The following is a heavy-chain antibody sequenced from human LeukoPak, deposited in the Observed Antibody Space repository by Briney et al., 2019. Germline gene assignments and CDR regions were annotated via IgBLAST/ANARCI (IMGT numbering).Heavy chain of an antibody. CDR2: ISSNRGYI. Sequence: PGGSLRLSCAGSGFSFSTYALHWVRQAPGKGLEYVSGISSNRGYIYYSNSVKSRFTNSRDNSKNTVYLQMGSLRAEDMAVYYCARGRKSGTYKYYFDYWGQGTLVTVSS. D-gene: IGHD1-26*01. CDR3: ARGRKSGTYKYYFDY. CDR1: GFSFSTYA. J-gene: IGHJ4*02. V-gene: IGHV3-64*01.